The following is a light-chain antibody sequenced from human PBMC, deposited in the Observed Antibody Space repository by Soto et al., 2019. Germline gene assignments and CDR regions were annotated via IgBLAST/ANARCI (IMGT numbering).Light chain of an antibody. V-gene: IGKV2-28*01. CDR3: QQYETFSPWT. CDR2: LGS. CDR1: QSLLHSNGYNY. J-gene: IGKJ1*01. Sequence: ILMTQSPLSLPVTPGEPASISCRSSQSLLHSNGYNYLDWYLQKPGQSPQLLIYLGSNRASGVPDRFRGSGSGTEFTLAITSLEPDDFATYYCQQYETFSPWTFGQGTKVDI.